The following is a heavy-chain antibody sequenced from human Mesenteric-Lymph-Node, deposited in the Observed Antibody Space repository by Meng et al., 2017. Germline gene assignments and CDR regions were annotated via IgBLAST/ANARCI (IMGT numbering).Heavy chain of an antibody. CDR3: ASPHPGIAVAATGDAFDI. J-gene: IGHJ3*02. V-gene: IGHV1-69*05. Sequence: SVKVSCKASGYTFSDYYIYWVRQTPKQGLEWMGGIIPIFGTANYAQKFQGRVTITTDESTSTAYMELSSLRSEDTAVYYCASPHPGIAVAATGDAFDIWGQGTMVTVS. CDR2: IIPIFGTA. CDR1: GYTFSDYY. D-gene: IGHD6-19*01.